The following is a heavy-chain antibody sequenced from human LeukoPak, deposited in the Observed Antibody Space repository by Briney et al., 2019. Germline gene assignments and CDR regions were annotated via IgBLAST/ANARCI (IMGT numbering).Heavy chain of an antibody. Sequence: ASVKVSCKASGGTFSSYAISWVRQAPGQGLEWMGWINTNTGNPTYAQGFTGRFVFSLDTSVSTAYLQISSLKAEDTAVYYCARGMVRGVIEYYYYGMDVWGQGTTVTVSS. CDR3: ARGMVRGVIEYYYYGMDV. CDR2: INTNTGNP. V-gene: IGHV7-4-1*02. CDR1: GGTFSSYA. J-gene: IGHJ6*02. D-gene: IGHD3-10*01.